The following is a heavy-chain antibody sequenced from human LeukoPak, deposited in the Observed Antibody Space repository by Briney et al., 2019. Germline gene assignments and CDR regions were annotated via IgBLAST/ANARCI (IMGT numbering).Heavy chain of an antibody. Sequence: PGGSLRLSCAASGFTFSSYEMNWVRQAPGKGLEWVSYISSSGSTIYYADSVKGRFTISRDNAKNSLYLQMNSLRAEDTAVCYCAREVAVAGNDYGMDVWGQGTTVTVSS. CDR2: ISSSGSTI. D-gene: IGHD6-19*01. CDR1: GFTFSSYE. V-gene: IGHV3-48*03. CDR3: AREVAVAGNDYGMDV. J-gene: IGHJ6*02.